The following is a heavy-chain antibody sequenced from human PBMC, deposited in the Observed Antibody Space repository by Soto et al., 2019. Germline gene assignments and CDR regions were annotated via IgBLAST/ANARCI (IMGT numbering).Heavy chain of an antibody. CDR2: ILYTGKI. Sequence: QLQLQESGPGLVKPSETLSLTCTISGGSLSSNDYFWGWIRQPPGKGLEWLGTILYTGKISYSPSLKSRVTISVNTSENQSSLMLSSVTAADTAFYFCARHVNLKYGVDSFDIWGQGTMVTVSS. V-gene: IGHV4-39*01. J-gene: IGHJ3*02. CDR3: ARHVNLKYGVDSFDI. D-gene: IGHD1-20*01. CDR1: GGSLSSNDYF.